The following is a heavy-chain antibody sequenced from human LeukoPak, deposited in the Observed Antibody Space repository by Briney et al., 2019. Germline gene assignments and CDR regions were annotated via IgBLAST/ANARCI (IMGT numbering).Heavy chain of an antibody. CDR1: GYTFTGYY. Sequence: ASVKVSCKASGYTFTGYYMHWVRQAPGQGLEWMGRINPNSGGTNYAQKFQGRVTMTRDTSISTAYMELSRLRSDDTAVYYCAREGNCSGGSCYYYWGQGTLVTVSS. D-gene: IGHD2-15*01. J-gene: IGHJ4*02. CDR2: INPNSGGT. V-gene: IGHV1-2*06. CDR3: AREGNCSGGSCYYY.